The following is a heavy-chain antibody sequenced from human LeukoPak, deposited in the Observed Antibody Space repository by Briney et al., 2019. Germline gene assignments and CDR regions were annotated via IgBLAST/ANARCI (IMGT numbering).Heavy chain of an antibody. D-gene: IGHD5-12*01. CDR3: ATSGYDYFNWFDP. J-gene: IGHJ5*02. CDR1: GYTFTGYY. V-gene: IGHV1-2*02. Sequence: ASVKVSCKASGYTFTGYYMHWVRQAPGQGLEWMGWINPNSGGTNYAQKFQGRVTMTRDTSISTAYMELSRLRSDDTAVYYCATSGYDYFNWFDPWGQGTLVTVSS. CDR2: INPNSGGT.